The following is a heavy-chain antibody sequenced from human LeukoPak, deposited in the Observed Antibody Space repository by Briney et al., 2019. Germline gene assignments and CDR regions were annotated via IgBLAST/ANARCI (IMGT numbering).Heavy chain of an antibody. V-gene: IGHV4-39*01. CDR2: IYYSGST. Sequence: SETLSLTCTVSGGSISSSSYYWGWIRQPPGKELEWIGSIYYSGSTYYNPSLKSRVTISVDTSKNQFSLKLSSVTAADTAVYYCARLRRTAAGTHAGWFDPWGQGTLVTVSS. CDR1: GGSISSSSYY. J-gene: IGHJ5*02. CDR3: ARLRRTAAGTHAGWFDP. D-gene: IGHD6-13*01.